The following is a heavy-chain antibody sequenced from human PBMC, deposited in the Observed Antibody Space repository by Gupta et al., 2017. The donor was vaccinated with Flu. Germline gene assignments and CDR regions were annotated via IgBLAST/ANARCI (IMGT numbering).Heavy chain of an antibody. CDR3: ARKPGSASYYLDY. D-gene: IGHD3-10*01. J-gene: IGHJ4*02. CDR1: GVSISRSSYY. Sequence: QLQLQESGPGLVEPSETLSLPCTVSGVSISRSSYYWGWIRQPPGKGLEWIGSISNTGNTYYNPSLKSRVTISVDTSKSQFSLKLSSVTAADTAVYYCARKPGSASYYLDYWGQGTLVTVSS. CDR2: ISNTGNT. V-gene: IGHV4-39*01.